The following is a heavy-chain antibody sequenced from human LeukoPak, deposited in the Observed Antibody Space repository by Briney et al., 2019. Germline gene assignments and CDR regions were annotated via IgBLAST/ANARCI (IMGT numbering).Heavy chain of an antibody. CDR1: GFSVSSNY. V-gene: IGHV3-53*01. CDR3: ARTDETAPAEDFQH. D-gene: IGHD2-21*02. Sequence: PGGSLRLSCSASGFSVSSNYMSWGRQAPRKGLEWVSVIYSGGSTYYADSVKGRFTISRDNSKNTLYLQMKSLRAEDTAVYYCARTDETAPAEDFQHWGQGTLVTVSS. CDR2: IYSGGST. J-gene: IGHJ1*01.